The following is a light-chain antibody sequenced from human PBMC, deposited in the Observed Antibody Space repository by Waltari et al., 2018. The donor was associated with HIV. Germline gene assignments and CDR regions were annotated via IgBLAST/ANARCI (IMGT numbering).Light chain of an antibody. Sequence: IKMTQSPSSLSASLGDRVTLTCRASQSIGNYVNWYQQKPGKAPNLLIYAASRLQRGVPSRFSGSGSGTDFTLIISDLQPEDYATYYCQQSSLTPRTPRTFGQGTKVEV. J-gene: IGKJ1*01. CDR1: QSIGNY. CDR2: AAS. V-gene: IGKV1-39*01. CDR3: QQSSLTPRTPRT.